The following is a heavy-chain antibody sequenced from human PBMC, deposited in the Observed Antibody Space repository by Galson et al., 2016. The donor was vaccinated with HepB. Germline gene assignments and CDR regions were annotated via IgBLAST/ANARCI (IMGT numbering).Heavy chain of an antibody. CDR2: IDWEDDR. V-gene: IGHV2-70*01. D-gene: IGHD5-24*01. Sequence: PALVKPTQTLTLTCTFSGFSLRTSVMCMTWIRQPQEKSLEWLVLIDWEDDRYYSTSLKARLTISKDTSENQVVLRMTNMDPVDTATYYCARIPRCRGDYGMDFWGQGTTVTVSS. CDR1: GFSLRTSVMC. J-gene: IGHJ6*02. CDR3: ARIPRCRGDYGMDF.